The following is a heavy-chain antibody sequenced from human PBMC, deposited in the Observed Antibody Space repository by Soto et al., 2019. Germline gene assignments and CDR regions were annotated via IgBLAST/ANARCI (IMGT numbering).Heavy chain of an antibody. D-gene: IGHD3-22*01. J-gene: IGHJ3*02. CDR1: GFTFSDYW. V-gene: IGHV3-7*01. Sequence: GGSLSHPCQASGFTFSDYWWSGVGQAPGRGWEWVANIKQDGSEKYYVDSVKGRFTISRDNAKNSLYLQMNSLRAEDTAVYYCARGGWHSSGYYYAFDIWGQGTMVTVSS. CDR2: IKQDGSEK. CDR3: ARGGWHSSGYYYAFDI.